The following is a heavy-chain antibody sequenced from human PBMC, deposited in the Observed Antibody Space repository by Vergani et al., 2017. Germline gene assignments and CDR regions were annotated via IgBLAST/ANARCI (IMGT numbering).Heavy chain of an antibody. V-gene: IGHV3-30*02. CDR3: ANSVIAGNVGVAYCGRDV. Sequence: QVQILQSGGGVVQPGGSLRLSCTLSGFTLTTYGIHWVRQAPGKGLEWVSFIRYDGSSEYYGDYVKGRFTISRDKSQNTVNLQMNSLRTEDTAVYFCANSVIAGNVGVAYCGRDVWGRGTTVTVSS. CDR1: GFTLTTYG. D-gene: IGHD2/OR15-2a*01. CDR2: IRYDGSSE. J-gene: IGHJ6*02.